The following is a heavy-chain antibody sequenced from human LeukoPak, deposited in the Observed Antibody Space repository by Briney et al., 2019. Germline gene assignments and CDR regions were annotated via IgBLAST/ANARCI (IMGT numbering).Heavy chain of an antibody. J-gene: IGHJ6*02. Sequence: GRSLRLSCAASGFTFSSYAMSWVRQAPGKGLEWVSAISGSGGSTYYADSVKGRFTISRDNSKNTLYLQMNSLRAEDTAVYYCAKDPDYYYYGMDVWGQGTTVTVSS. CDR1: GFTFSSYA. V-gene: IGHV3-23*01. CDR2: ISGSGGST. CDR3: AKDPDYYYYGMDV.